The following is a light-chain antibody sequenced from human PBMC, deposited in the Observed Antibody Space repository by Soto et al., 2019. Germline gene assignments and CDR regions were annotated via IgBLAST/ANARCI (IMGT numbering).Light chain of an antibody. Sequence: AIQLTQSPSSLSASVGDRVTITCRASQGISGALAWYQQKPGRAPTLLIYDASSLESGVPSRFSGSGSGTDFTLTISSLQPEDFATYYCQQSYSTPRTFGQGTKVDIK. CDR1: QGISGA. V-gene: IGKV1-13*02. CDR3: QQSYSTPRT. CDR2: DAS. J-gene: IGKJ1*01.